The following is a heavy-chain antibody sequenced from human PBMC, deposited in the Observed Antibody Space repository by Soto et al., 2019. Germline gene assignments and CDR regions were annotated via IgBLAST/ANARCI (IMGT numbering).Heavy chain of an antibody. V-gene: IGHV3-48*03. CDR3: ARGEGYSSSSRGYYYYYGMDV. CDR1: GFTFSSYE. CDR2: ISSSGSTI. Sequence: GGSLRLSCAASGFTFSSYEMNWVRQAPGRGLEWVSYISSSGSTIYYADSVKGRFTISRDNAKNSLYLQMNSLRAEDTAVYYCARGEGYSSSSRGYYYYYGMDVWGQGTTVTV. D-gene: IGHD6-6*01. J-gene: IGHJ6*02.